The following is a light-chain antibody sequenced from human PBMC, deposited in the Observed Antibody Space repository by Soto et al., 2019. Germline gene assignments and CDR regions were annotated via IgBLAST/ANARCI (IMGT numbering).Light chain of an antibody. Sequence: QSALTQPASVSGSPGQSITISCTGTSSDVGGYNYVSWYQQHPGKAPKLMIYEVSKRPSGVSNRFSGSKSGNTASLPISGLQAEDEADYYCRSYTSSSTRVFGGGTKLTVL. V-gene: IGLV2-14*01. CDR1: SSDVGGYNY. J-gene: IGLJ2*01. CDR3: RSYTSSSTRV. CDR2: EVS.